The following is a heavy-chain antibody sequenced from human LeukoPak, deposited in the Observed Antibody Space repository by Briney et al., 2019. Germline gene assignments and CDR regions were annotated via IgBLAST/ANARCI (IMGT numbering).Heavy chain of an antibody. D-gene: IGHD3-16*01. V-gene: IGHV3-30*18. CDR2: ISYDGSNK. CDR1: GFTFSSYG. CDR3: AKAPMGYYYYGMDV. Sequence: PGRSLRLSCAASGFTFSSYGMHWVRQAPGKGLEWVAVISYDGSNKSYADSVKGRFTISRDNSKNTLYLQMNSLRAEDTAVYYCAKAPMGYYYYGMDVWGQGTTVTVSS. J-gene: IGHJ6*02.